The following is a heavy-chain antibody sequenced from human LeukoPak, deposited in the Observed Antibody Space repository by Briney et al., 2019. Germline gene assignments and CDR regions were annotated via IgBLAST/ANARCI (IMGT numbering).Heavy chain of an antibody. CDR2: IFYSGST. J-gene: IGHJ4*02. Sequence: SQTLSLTCTVSGGSISNSSYYWGWVRQPPGKGLEWIGNIFYSGSTYYSPSLRSRVTISLDTSRNQFSLKLSSVTAADTAVYYCARLEVVTPPYYFDYWGQGTLVTVSS. V-gene: IGHV4-39*07. CDR1: GGSISNSSYY. D-gene: IGHD4-23*01. CDR3: ARLEVVTPPYYFDY.